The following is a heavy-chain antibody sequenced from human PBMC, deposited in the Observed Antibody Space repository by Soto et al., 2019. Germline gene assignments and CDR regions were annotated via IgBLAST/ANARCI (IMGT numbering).Heavy chain of an antibody. Sequence: GGSLRLSCAASGFTFSSYSMNWVRQAPGKGLEWVSSISSSSSYIYYADSVKGRFTISRDNAKNSLYLQMNSLRAEDTAVYYCGSELMFRGAYYFDYWGQGTLVTVSS. D-gene: IGHD3-10*01. CDR3: GSELMFRGAYYFDY. CDR1: GFTFSSYS. V-gene: IGHV3-21*01. J-gene: IGHJ4*02. CDR2: ISSSSSYI.